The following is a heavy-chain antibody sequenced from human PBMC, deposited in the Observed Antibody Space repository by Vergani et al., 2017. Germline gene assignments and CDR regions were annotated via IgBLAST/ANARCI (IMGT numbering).Heavy chain of an antibody. CDR3: AKARPGSYYRAYYYYYMDV. J-gene: IGHJ6*03. CDR1: GFTFSSYG. Sequence: QVQRVESGGGVVQPGRSLRLSCAASGFTFSSYGMHWVRQAPGKGLEWVAVISYDGSNKYYADSVKGRFTISRDNSKNTLYLQMNSLRAEDTAVYYCAKARPGSYYRAYYYYYMDVWGKGP. V-gene: IGHV3-30*18. CDR2: ISYDGSNK. D-gene: IGHD3-10*01.